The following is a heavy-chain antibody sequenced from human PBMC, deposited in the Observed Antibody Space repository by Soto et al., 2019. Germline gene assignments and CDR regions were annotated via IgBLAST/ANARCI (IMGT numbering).Heavy chain of an antibody. J-gene: IGHJ4*02. CDR1: GGSVSSGSYY. CDR2: IYYSGST. V-gene: IGHV4-61*01. CDR3: GGTYSGERYFAY. Sequence: PSETLSLTCTVSGGSVSSGSYYWSWIRQPPGKGLEWIGYIYYSGSTNYNPSLKSRVTISVDTSKNQFSLKLSSVTAGDTAVYYGGGTYSGERYFAYGGQGTLVPVPS. D-gene: IGHD2-15*01.